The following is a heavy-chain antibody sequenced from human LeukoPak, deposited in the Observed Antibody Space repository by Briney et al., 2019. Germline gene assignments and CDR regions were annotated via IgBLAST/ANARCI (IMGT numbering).Heavy chain of an antibody. D-gene: IGHD3-10*01. CDR3: AKSGGSIPLRGVDY. Sequence: GGSLRLSCAASGFTFSLFTMNWVRQAPGKGLEWVSSISSNSIYIYYADSMKGRFTISRGNAKNSLYLQMNSLRAEDTALYYCAKSGGSIPLRGVDYWGQGTLVTVSS. CDR1: GFTFSLFT. CDR2: ISSNSIYI. J-gene: IGHJ4*02. V-gene: IGHV3-21*04.